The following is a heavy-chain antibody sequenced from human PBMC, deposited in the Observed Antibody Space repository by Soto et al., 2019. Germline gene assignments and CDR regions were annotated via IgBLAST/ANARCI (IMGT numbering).Heavy chain of an antibody. CDR3: AKYDFTDSGDDYSDC. J-gene: IGHJ4*02. CDR2: IGASGDIT. Sequence: GGSLRLSCAASGFSFKNFAVRWVRQAPGKGLEWVAGIGASGDITWYADSVKGRLSISRDNSKNTLYLQLNSLRFEDTAMYYCAKYDFTDSGDDYSDCWGPGTLVTVSS. CDR1: GFSFKNFA. D-gene: IGHD2-21*02. V-gene: IGHV3-23*01.